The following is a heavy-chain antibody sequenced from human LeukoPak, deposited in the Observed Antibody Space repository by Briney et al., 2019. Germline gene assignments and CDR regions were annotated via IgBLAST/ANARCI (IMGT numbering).Heavy chain of an antibody. CDR1: GFTFGDYA. V-gene: IGHV3-49*03. CDR2: IRNKNYGGTA. J-gene: IGHJ1*01. CDR3: AREGPTEYFQH. Sequence: PGGSLRLSCTTSGFTFGDYAMSWFRQAPGKGREWVAVIRNKNYGGTAEYAASVRGRFIISREDSKSIAYLQMNSLRAEDTAVYYCAREGPTEYFQHWGQGTLVTVSS.